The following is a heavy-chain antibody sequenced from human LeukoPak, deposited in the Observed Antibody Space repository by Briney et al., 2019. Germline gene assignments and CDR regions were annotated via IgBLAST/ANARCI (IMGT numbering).Heavy chain of an antibody. CDR2: VSGGGGST. V-gene: IGHV3-23*01. CDR1: GFTFSSYA. CDR3: AKGLVAISYFDY. J-gene: IGHJ4*02. D-gene: IGHD5-12*01. Sequence: PGGSLRLSCAASGFTFSSYAMSWVRQAPGKGLEWVSAVSGGGGSTYYADSVKGRFTISRDNSKNTLNLQMNSLRAEDTAVYYCAKGLVAISYFDYWGQGTLVTVSS.